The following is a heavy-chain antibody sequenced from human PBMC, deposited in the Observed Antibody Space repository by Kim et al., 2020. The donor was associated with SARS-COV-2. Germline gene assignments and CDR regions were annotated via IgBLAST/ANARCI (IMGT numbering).Heavy chain of an antibody. V-gene: IGHV3-30*18. CDR2: ISYDGSNK. CDR1: GFTFSSYG. D-gene: IGHD6-6*01. Sequence: GGSLRLSCAASGFTFSSYGMHWVRQAPGKGLEWVAVISYDGSNKYYADSVKGRFTISRDNSKNTLYLQMNSLRAEDTAVYYCAKDPIPTRHYYYYYMDVWGKGTTVTVSS. CDR3: AKDPIPTRHYYYYYMDV. J-gene: IGHJ6*03.